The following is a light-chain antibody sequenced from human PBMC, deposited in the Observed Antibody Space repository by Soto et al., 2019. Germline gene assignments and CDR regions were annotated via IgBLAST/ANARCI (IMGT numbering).Light chain of an antibody. Sequence: SYELTQPPSVSVAPGKTARITCGGYNIGSKSVHWYQQKPGQAPVLVIYYDSDRPSGIPERFSGSNSGNTATLTISRVEARDEADYYCQVWDSSSDHSVVFGGGTKLTVL. J-gene: IGLJ2*01. CDR3: QVWDSSSDHSVV. V-gene: IGLV3-21*04. CDR1: NIGSKS. CDR2: YDS.